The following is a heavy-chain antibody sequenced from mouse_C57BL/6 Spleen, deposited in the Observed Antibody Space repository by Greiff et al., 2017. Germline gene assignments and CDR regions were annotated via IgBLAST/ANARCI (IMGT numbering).Heavy chain of an antibody. CDR3: TRYRELGRAMDY. D-gene: IGHD4-1*01. CDR2: IDPATGGT. J-gene: IGHJ4*01. Sequence: QVQLQQSGAELVRPGASVTLSCKASGYTFTDYEMHWVKQTPVHGLEWIGTIDPATGGTAYNQKFKGKAILTADKSSSTAYMELRSLTSEDSAVYYCTRYRELGRAMDYWGQGTSVTVSS. V-gene: IGHV1-15*01. CDR1: GYTFTDYE.